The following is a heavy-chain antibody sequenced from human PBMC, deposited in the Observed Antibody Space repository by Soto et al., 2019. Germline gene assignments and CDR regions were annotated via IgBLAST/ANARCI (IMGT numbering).Heavy chain of an antibody. Sequence: SETLSLTCTVSGGSISSYYWSWIRQPPGKGLEWIGYIYYSGSTNYNPSLESRVTISVETSKNQFSLKLSSVTAAGTAVYYCARAVIAARLGGSFDYWGQGTLVTVSS. CDR2: IYYSGST. CDR3: ARAVIAARLGGSFDY. D-gene: IGHD6-6*01. CDR1: GGSISSYY. V-gene: IGHV4-59*01. J-gene: IGHJ4*02.